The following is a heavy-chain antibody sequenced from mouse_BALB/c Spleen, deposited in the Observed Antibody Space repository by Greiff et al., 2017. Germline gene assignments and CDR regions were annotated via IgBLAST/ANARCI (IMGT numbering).Heavy chain of an antibody. D-gene: IGHD6-2*01. CDR1: GFSLTSYG. CDR2: IWSGGST. J-gene: IGHJ1*01. V-gene: IGHV2-2*02. Sequence: QVQLQQSGPGLVQPSQSLSITCTVSGFSLTSYGVHWVRQSPGKGLEWLGVIWSGGSTDYNAAFISRLSISKDNSKSQVFFKMNSLQANDTAIYYCASSPGNWYFDVWGAGTTVTVSS. CDR3: ASSPGNWYFDV.